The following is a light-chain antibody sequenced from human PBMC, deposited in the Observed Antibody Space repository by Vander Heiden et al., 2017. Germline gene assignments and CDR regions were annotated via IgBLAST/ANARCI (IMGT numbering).Light chain of an antibody. V-gene: IGLV2-8*01. CDR1: SSDVGGYNY. Sequence: QSALTQPPSASGSPGQSVTISCTGTSSDVGGYNYVSWYQQHPGKAPNLMIYEVSKRPSGVPDRFSGSKSGNTASLTVSGLQAEDEADDYCSSYAGSNNFEVVFGGGTKLTVL. CDR3: SSYAGSNNFEVV. J-gene: IGLJ2*01. CDR2: EVS.